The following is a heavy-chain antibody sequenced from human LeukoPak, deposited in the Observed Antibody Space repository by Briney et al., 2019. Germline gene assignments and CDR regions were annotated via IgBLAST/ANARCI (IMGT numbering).Heavy chain of an antibody. CDR1: GGSINGYY. CDR2: ISYSGSG. V-gene: IGHV4-59*08. J-gene: IGHJ4*02. D-gene: IGHD4-17*01. CDR3: ARRNYGDYDHYFDY. Sequence: TSETLSLTCTVSGGSINGYYWSWIRQPPGKGLEWIGYISYSGSGNSNPSLKSRVTISADTSGNQFSLKLSSVTAADTAVYYCARRNYGDYDHYFDYWGQGTLVTVSS.